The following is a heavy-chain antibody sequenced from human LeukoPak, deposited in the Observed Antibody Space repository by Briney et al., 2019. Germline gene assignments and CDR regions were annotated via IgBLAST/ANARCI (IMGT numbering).Heavy chain of an antibody. J-gene: IGHJ4*02. CDR3: ARAYCGGDCYDS. V-gene: IGHV1-2*02. CDR2: INPTSGAT. CDR1: EYTFTDYY. Sequence: GASVKVSCKTSEYTFTDYYIHWVRLAPGQGLEWMGWINPTSGATNYAQKFQGRVTMTRDTSISTAYMELTRLRSDDTAVYYCARAYCGGDCYDSWGQGTLVTVSS. D-gene: IGHD2-21*01.